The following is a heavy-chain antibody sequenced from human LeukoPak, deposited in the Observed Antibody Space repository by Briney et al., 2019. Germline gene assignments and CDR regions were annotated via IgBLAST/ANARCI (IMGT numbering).Heavy chain of an antibody. CDR1: GGTFSSYA. CDR3: ASPAYYYDSSGYYR. V-gene: IGHV1-69*04. J-gene: IGHJ1*01. Sequence: GASVKVSCKASGGTFSSYAISWVRQAPGQGLEWMGRIIPILGIANYAQKFQGRVTITADKSTSTAYMELSSLRSEDTAVYYCASPAYYYDSSGYYRWGQGTLVTVSS. CDR2: IIPILGIA. D-gene: IGHD3-22*01.